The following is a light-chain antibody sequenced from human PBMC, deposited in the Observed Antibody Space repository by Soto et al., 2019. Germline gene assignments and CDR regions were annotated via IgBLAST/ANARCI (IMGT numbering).Light chain of an antibody. V-gene: IGLV2-8*01. Sequence: QSALTQPPSASGSPGQSATISCTGTSSDIGTYDYVSWYQHLPDKAPKLIIYEVSKRPSGVPDRFSGSKSGNTASLTVSGLQAEDEGDYYCCSYGGGNNFYVFGTGTKAPS. J-gene: IGLJ1*01. CDR3: CSYGGGNNFYV. CDR1: SSDIGTYDY. CDR2: EVS.